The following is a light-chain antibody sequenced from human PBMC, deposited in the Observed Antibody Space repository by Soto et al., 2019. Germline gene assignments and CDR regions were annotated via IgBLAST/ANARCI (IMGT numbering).Light chain of an antibody. CDR3: QQYHTSSIT. CDR2: DAS. V-gene: IGKV1-5*01. CDR1: QGLNND. Sequence: DIQMTQSPSTLSASVGDRVTITCRASQGLNNDLAWYQQKPGKAPNLLIYDASTLERGVPSRFSGTGSRTEFTLTISSLQPDDFASYYCQQYHTSSITFGQGTRLEIK. J-gene: IGKJ5*01.